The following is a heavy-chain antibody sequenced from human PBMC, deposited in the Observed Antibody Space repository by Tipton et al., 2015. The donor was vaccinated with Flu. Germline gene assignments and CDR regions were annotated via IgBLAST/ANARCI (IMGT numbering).Heavy chain of an antibody. V-gene: IGHV4-39*07. Sequence: LRLSCTVSGGSISSGGYYWSWIRQPPGKGLEWIGEINHSGSTNYNPSLKSRVTISVDTSKNQFSLKLSSVTAADTAVYYCASGRKRGYFDYWGQGTLVTVSS. CDR1: GGSISSGGYY. J-gene: IGHJ4*02. CDR3: ASGRKRGYFDY. CDR2: INHSGST. D-gene: IGHD1-26*01.